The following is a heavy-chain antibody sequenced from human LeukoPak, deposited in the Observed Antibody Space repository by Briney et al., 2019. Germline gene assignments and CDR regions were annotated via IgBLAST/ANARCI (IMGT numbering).Heavy chain of an antibody. CDR1: GFTFSSYG. V-gene: IGHV3-23*01. J-gene: IGHJ6*03. CDR2: ISGSGGST. CDR3: AKGVIAAAGYYYYYMDV. D-gene: IGHD6-13*01. Sequence: PGRSLRLSCAASGFTFSSYGMHWVRQAPGKGLEWVSAISGSGGSTYYADSVKGRFTISRDNSKNTLYLQMNSLRAEDTAVYYCAKGVIAAAGYYYYYMDVWGKGTTVTVSS.